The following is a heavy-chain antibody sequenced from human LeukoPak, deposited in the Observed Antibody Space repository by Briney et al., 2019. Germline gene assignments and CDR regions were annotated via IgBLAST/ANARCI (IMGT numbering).Heavy chain of an antibody. Sequence: ASVKVSCKASGYTFTSYDINWVRQATGQGLEWMGWMNPNSGNTGYAQKFQGRVTMTRNTSISTAYMELSSLRSEDTAVYYCARHSGSHNWFDPWGQGTLVTVSS. J-gene: IGHJ5*02. CDR2: MNPNSGNT. CDR3: ARHSGSHNWFDP. CDR1: GYTFTSYD. D-gene: IGHD6-19*01. V-gene: IGHV1-8*01.